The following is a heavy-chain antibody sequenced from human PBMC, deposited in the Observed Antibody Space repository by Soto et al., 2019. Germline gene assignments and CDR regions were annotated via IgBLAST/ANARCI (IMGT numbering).Heavy chain of an antibody. J-gene: IGHJ6*02. Sequence: SETLSLTCTVSGGSISSDYWSWIRQPPGKGLEWIGYIYYSGSTNYNPSLKSRVTISVDTSKNQFSLKLSSVTAADTAVYYCARADYYGSGSYLNYYYYGMDVWGQGTTVTVSS. D-gene: IGHD3-10*01. CDR3: ARADYYGSGSYLNYYYYGMDV. V-gene: IGHV4-59*01. CDR2: IYYSGST. CDR1: GGSISSDY.